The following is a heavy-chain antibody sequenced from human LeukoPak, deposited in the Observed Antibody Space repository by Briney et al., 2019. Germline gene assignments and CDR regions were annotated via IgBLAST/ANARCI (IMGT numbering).Heavy chain of an antibody. V-gene: IGHV4-61*09. CDR3: ARLSFLTGYSEPGYWFDP. CDR2: IYTSGST. Sequence: PSETLSLTCSVSGGSINSGTYYWSWIRQPAGKGLEWIGHIYTSGSTKYNPSLKSRVTISVDTSKNQFSLRVSSVTAADTAVYYCARLSFLTGYSEPGYWFDPWGQGTLVTVSS. J-gene: IGHJ5*02. CDR1: GGSINSGTYY. D-gene: IGHD3-9*01.